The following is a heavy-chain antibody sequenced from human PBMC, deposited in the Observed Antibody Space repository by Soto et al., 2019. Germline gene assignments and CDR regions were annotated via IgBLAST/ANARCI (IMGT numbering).Heavy chain of an antibody. D-gene: IGHD3-16*01. CDR1: GDSVSSDGAC. J-gene: IGHJ6*02. Sequence: SQTLSLTCVISGDSVSSDGACWNWIRQSPSRGLEWLGRTYYRSKWFHDYAASVQSRMTINPDTSRNQFSLHLNSVTPEDTAVYYRARVTSSAGTCLDGMDVWGQGTTVTVSS. CDR2: TYYRSKWFH. V-gene: IGHV6-1*01. CDR3: ARVTSSAGTCLDGMDV.